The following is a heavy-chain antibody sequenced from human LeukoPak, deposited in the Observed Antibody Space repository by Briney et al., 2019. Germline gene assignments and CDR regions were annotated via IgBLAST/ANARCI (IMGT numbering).Heavy chain of an antibody. D-gene: IGHD2-21*02. CDR2: ISSSSTYT. V-gene: IGHV3-11*06. J-gene: IGHJ4*02. CDR1: GFTFSDYY. Sequence: GGSLRLSCAASGFTFSDYYMSWIRQAPGKGLEWVSYISSSSTYTNYADSVKGRFTISRDNSKNTLFLQMDSLRAEDTAVYYCGRVYCGGNCYSPPLPDYWGQGTLVTVSA. CDR3: GRVYCGGNCYSPPLPDY.